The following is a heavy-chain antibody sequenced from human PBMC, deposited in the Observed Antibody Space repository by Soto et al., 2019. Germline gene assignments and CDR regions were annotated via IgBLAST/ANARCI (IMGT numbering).Heavy chain of an antibody. J-gene: IGHJ4*02. V-gene: IGHV1-2*04. CDR2: INPNSGGT. Sequence: ASVKVSCKASGYTFTGYYMHWVRQAPGQGLEWMGWINPNSGGTNYAQKFQGWVTMTRATSISTAYMELSRLRSDDTAVYYCARGGDFWSGYSYFDYWGQGTLVTVSS. D-gene: IGHD3-3*01. CDR1: GYTFTGYY. CDR3: ARGGDFWSGYSYFDY.